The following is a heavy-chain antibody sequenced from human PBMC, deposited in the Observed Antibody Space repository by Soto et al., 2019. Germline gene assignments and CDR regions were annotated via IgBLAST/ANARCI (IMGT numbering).Heavy chain of an antibody. Sequence: ESGGGVVQPGRSLRLSCAASGFTFSNYGMHWVRQAPGKGLEWLAVIINDGSDEKYGDSVKGRVTISRDNSKNTLYLQINSLRVEDTAVYYCARDDDRPDNGLDMWGQGTVVTVSS. CDR1: GFTFSNYG. CDR2: IINDGSDE. D-gene: IGHD2-8*01. J-gene: IGHJ3*02. CDR3: ARDDDRPDNGLDM. V-gene: IGHV3-33*05.